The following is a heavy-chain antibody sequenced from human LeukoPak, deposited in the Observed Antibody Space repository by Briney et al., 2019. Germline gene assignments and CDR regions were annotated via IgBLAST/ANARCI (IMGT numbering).Heavy chain of an antibody. D-gene: IGHD2-2*01. CDR3: AKAIVVVPAANFVFDYYYMDV. CDR1: GFTFSTYA. V-gene: IGHV3-23*01. Sequence: PGGSLRLSCAASGFTFSTYAMTWVRQAPGKGLEWVSLISGTGGSIYYADSVKGRFTISRDNAKNTLYLQMNSLRAEDTAVYYCAKAIVVVPAANFVFDYYYMDVWGNGTTVTISS. CDR2: ISGTGGSI. J-gene: IGHJ6*03.